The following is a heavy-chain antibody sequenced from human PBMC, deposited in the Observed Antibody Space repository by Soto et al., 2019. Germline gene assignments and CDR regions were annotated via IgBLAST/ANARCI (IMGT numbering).Heavy chain of an antibody. D-gene: IGHD2-21*02. CDR3: AREIVTAGGNNYFDP. J-gene: IGHJ5*02. CDR1: GGTVAISHW. V-gene: IGHV4-4*02. CDR2: VYHTGDT. Sequence: SETLSLPCGVSGGTVAISHWWSWVRQSPGRGLEWIGNVYHTGDTNFNPSLQSRVTFSVDKSNNQFSLRLTSVTAADTAVYFCAREIVTAGGNNYFDPWGPGTLVTVSS.